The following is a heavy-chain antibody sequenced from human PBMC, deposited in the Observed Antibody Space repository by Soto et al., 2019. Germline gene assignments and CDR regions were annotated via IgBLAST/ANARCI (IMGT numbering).Heavy chain of an antibody. CDR3: ARASGYCSGGTCFPFDY. D-gene: IGHD2-15*01. CDR2: IYHSGSF. CDR1: GGSVSSGTYS. Sequence: SETLSLTCAVSGGSVSSGTYSWNWIRQPPGKGLEWIGYIYHSGSFYYNPPLKSRVTISIDRSKNQFSLSLDSVTAADTAVYCCARASGYCSGGTCFPFDYWGRGTLVTVSS. J-gene: IGHJ4*02. V-gene: IGHV4-30-2*01.